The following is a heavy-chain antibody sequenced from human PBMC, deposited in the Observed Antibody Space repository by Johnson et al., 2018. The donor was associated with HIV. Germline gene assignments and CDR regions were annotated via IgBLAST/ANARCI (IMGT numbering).Heavy chain of an antibody. CDR2: IWYDGSNK. CDR1: GFTFSNFG. V-gene: IGHV3-33*06. CDR3: AKDRILSGYGPGAFDI. Sequence: QVQLVESGGGVVQPGRSLRLSCAASGFTFSNFGMHWVRQAPGKGLEWVAVIWYDGSNKYYADSVKGRFTISRDNSKNTLYLQMNSLRAEDTAVYYCAKDRILSGYGPGAFDIWGQGTMVTVSS. J-gene: IGHJ3*02. D-gene: IGHD5-12*01.